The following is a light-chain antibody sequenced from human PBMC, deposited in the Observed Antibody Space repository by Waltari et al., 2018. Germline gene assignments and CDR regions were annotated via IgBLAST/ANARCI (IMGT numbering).Light chain of an antibody. Sequence: SYELAQPPSLSVSPGQTATITCSGDNLGTKYVSWYQQKPGQSPILVIFQDHTRPSGIADRFSGSNSGNTATLTISGTQTMDEADYYCQAWDSRTAVFGGGTRLTVL. J-gene: IGLJ2*01. CDR2: QDH. CDR3: QAWDSRTAV. CDR1: NLGTKY. V-gene: IGLV3-1*01.